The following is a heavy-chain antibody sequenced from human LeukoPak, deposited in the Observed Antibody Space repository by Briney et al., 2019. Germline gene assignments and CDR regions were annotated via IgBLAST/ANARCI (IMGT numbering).Heavy chain of an antibody. Sequence: SETLSLTCTVSGGSISSSSSSNYYWSWIRQPPGKGLEWIGYIYYSGSTNYNPSLKSRVTISVDTSKNQFSLKLSSVTAADTAVYYCARNRPEGYYYGSGSYLKYYFDYWGQGTLVTVSS. CDR1: GGSISSSSSSNYY. CDR2: IYYSGST. D-gene: IGHD3-10*01. J-gene: IGHJ4*02. V-gene: IGHV4-61*01. CDR3: ARNRPEGYYYGSGSYLKYYFDY.